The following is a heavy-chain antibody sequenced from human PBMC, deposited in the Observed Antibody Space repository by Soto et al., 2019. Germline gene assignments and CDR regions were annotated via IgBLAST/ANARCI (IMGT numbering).Heavy chain of an antibody. D-gene: IGHD4-17*01. Sequence: QVQLQESGPGLVKPSETLSLTCTVSNGSIINYYWSWIRQPPGKGLAWIGFIYYSGSTNYNPYLKGRATMSVDMSRNQLSLKLNSVTAADTAVYYCAIRLTLATTQGDAFDLWGQGRMVTVSS. V-gene: IGHV4-59*01. J-gene: IGHJ3*01. CDR2: IYYSGST. CDR3: AIRLTLATTQGDAFDL. CDR1: NGSIINYY.